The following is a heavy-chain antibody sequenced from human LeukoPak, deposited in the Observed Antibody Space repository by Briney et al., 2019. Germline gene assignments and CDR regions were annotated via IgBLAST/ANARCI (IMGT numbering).Heavy chain of an antibody. V-gene: IGHV1-8*01. J-gene: IGHJ4*02. D-gene: IGHD3-10*01. CDR1: GYTFTSYD. CDR3: ARGNYGSGSYYNGGVDY. CDR2: MNPNSGNT. Sequence: ASVKVSCKASGYTFTSYDINWVRQATGQGLEWMGWMNPNSGNTGYAQKFQGRVTMTRNTSISTAYMELSSLRSEDTAVYYCARGNYGSGSYYNGGVDYWGQGTLVTVSS.